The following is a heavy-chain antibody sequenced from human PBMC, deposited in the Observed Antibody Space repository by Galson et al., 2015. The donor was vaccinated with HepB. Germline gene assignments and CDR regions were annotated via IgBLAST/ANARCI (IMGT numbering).Heavy chain of an antibody. Sequence: SLRLSCAASGFTFSSYAMHWVRQAPGKGLEWVAVISYDGSNKYYADSVKGRFTISRDNSKNTLYLQMNSLRAEDTAVYYCAREGIAAAGTYYYGMDVWGQGTTVTVSS. CDR1: GFTFSSYA. CDR3: AREGIAAAGTYYYGMDV. D-gene: IGHD6-13*01. V-gene: IGHV3-30-3*01. CDR2: ISYDGSNK. J-gene: IGHJ6*02.